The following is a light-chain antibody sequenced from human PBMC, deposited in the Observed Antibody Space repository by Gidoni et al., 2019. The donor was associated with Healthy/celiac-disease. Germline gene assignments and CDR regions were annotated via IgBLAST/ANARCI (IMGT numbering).Light chain of an antibody. Sequence: DIVMTQAPDSLAVSLGERATIKCKSSQSALYSANNKNSLAWYQQTPVQPPKLLIYWASNRESGVPDRFSGSGSGTDFTLTISSLHGEDVAVYYCQQYYSTPLTFGGGTKVEIK. J-gene: IGKJ4*01. CDR1: QSALYSANNKNS. CDR3: QQYYSTPLT. CDR2: WAS. V-gene: IGKV4-1*01.